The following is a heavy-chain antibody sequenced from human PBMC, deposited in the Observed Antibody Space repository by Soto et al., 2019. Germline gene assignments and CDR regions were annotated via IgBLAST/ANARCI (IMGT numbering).Heavy chain of an antibody. CDR2: TYYRSKWYT. CDR1: GDSVSSSSIA. D-gene: IGHD5-18*01. V-gene: IGHV6-1*01. J-gene: IGHJ4*02. Sequence: SQTLSLTCAISGDSVSSSSIAWNWIRQSPSRGLEWLGRTYYRSKWYTEYAPSVQSRITVNLDTSKNHFSLQLNSVTPEDTAVYFCARGKNSAFDYWGQGVVVTVSS. CDR3: ARGKNSAFDY.